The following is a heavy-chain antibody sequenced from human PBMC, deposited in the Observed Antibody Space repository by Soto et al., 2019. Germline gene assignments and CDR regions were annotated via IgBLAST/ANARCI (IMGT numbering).Heavy chain of an antibody. V-gene: IGHV3-15*01. J-gene: IGHJ4*02. Sequence: EVQLVESGGGLVKPGGSLRLSCVASGFTFNNAWMNWVRQAPGKGLEWVGRIKSKTDGGTTDYAALVKGRFTISRDDSKTTLYLQMNGLTTEDTAVYYCTTAENYYDSSSFDYLGQGTLVTVSS. CDR1: GFTFNNAW. CDR2: IKSKTDGGTT. CDR3: TTAENYYDSSSFDY. D-gene: IGHD3-22*01.